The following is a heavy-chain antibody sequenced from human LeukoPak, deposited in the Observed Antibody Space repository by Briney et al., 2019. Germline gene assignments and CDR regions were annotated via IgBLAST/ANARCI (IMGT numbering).Heavy chain of an antibody. V-gene: IGHV4-61*02. Sequence: PSETLSLTCTVSGGSISSGGYYWSWIRQPAGKGLEWIGRIYTSGSTNYNPSLKSRVTISVDTSKNQFSLKLSSVTAADTAVYYCARVDSSGEGNAFDIWGQGTMVTVSS. CDR1: GGSISSGGYY. J-gene: IGHJ3*02. CDR3: ARVDSSGEGNAFDI. D-gene: IGHD3-22*01. CDR2: IYTSGST.